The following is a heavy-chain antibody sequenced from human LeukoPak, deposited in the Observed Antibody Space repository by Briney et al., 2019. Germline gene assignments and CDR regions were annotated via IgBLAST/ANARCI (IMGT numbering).Heavy chain of an antibody. CDR3: PRDTATRYFDWLQSYGMDV. J-gene: IGHJ6*02. V-gene: IGHV3-21*01. CDR1: GFTFSSYS. D-gene: IGHD3-9*01. Sequence: PGGSLRLSCAASGFTFSSYSMNWVRQAPGKGLEWVSSISSSSSYIYYADSVKGRFTISRDNAKNPLYLQMNSLRAEDTAVYYCPRDTATRYFDWLQSYGMDVWGQGTTVTVSS. CDR2: ISSSSSYI.